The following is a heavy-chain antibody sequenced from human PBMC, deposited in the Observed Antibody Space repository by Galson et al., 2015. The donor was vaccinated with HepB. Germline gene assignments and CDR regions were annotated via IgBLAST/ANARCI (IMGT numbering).Heavy chain of an antibody. CDR3: ARDRSSGSYSYYFDY. Sequence: SVKVSCKASGYTFTSYAIHWVRQAPGQRLEWMGWINAGNGNTKYSEKFQGRVTITRDTSASTAYMELSSLRSEDTAVYYCARDRSSGSYSYYFDYWGQGTLVTVSS. V-gene: IGHV1-3*01. CDR1: GYTFTSYA. CDR2: INAGNGNT. D-gene: IGHD1-26*01. J-gene: IGHJ4*02.